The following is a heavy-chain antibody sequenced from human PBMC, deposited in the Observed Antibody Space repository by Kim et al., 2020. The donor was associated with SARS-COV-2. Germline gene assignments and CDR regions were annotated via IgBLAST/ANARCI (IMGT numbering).Heavy chain of an antibody. CDR1: GFTFSSYA. CDR3: AKALHYYDSSGYSG. D-gene: IGHD3-22*01. Sequence: GGSLRLSCAASGFTFSSYAMSWVRQAPGKGLEWASAISGSGGSTYYADSVKGRFTISRDNSKNTLYLQMNSLRAEDTAVYYCAKALHYYDSSGYSGWGQGPLVTVSS. CDR2: ISGSGGST. V-gene: IGHV3-23*01. J-gene: IGHJ4*02.